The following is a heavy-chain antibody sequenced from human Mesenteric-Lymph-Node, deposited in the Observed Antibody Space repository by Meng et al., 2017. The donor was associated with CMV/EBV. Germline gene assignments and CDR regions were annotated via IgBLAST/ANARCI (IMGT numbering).Heavy chain of an antibody. D-gene: IGHD3-3*01. CDR2: IRSKAYGGTT. CDR1: GFTFGDYA. CDR3: TREELYDFWSGYFAPNYYYGMDV. Sequence: GESLKISCTASGFTFGDYAMSWVRQAPGKGLEWVGFIRSKAYGGTTEYAASVKGRFTISRDDSKSIAYLQMNSLKTEDTAVYYCTREELYDFWSGYFAPNYYYGMDVWGQGTTVTVSS. J-gene: IGHJ6*02. V-gene: IGHV3-49*04.